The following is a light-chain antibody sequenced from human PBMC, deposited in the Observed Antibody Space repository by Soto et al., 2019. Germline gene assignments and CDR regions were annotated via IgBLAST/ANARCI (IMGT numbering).Light chain of an antibody. V-gene: IGKV3-15*01. Sequence: EMVMTQSPATLSVSPGERVTLSCRASESVHRNLAWYQQKPGQGPSLLIYYASTRATGVPDRFTGSGSGTEFTLTISSLQSEDSGVYHCQHYNNWPLTFGPGTKVEIK. CDR1: ESVHRN. J-gene: IGKJ3*01. CDR3: QHYNNWPLT. CDR2: YAS.